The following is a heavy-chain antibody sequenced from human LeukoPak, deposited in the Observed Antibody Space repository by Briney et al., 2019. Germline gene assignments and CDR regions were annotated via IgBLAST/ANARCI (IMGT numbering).Heavy chain of an antibody. V-gene: IGHV7-4-1*02. CDR1: GYTFSNYA. D-gene: IGHD6-19*01. CDR3: ARDSGSSGWLTTGGFDY. J-gene: IGHJ4*02. CDR2: INTNTGNP. Sequence: ASVKVSCKASGYTFSNYAMHWVRQAPGQGLEWMGWINTNTGNPTYAQGFTGRFVFSLGTAVSTAYLQISSLKAEDTAVYYCARDSGSSGWLTTGGFDYWGQGTLVTVSS.